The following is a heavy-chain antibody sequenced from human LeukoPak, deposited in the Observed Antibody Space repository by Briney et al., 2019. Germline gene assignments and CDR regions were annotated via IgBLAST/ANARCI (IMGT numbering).Heavy chain of an antibody. J-gene: IGHJ4*02. D-gene: IGHD6-19*01. CDR2: ISYGGSNK. CDR1: GFTFSSYW. Sequence: PGGSLRLSCAASGFTFSSYWMSWVRQAPGKGLEWVAVISYGGSNKYYADSVKGRFTISRDNSKNTLYLQMISLRGEDTAMYYCAKADNSGWYNLDYWGQGTLVTVSS. V-gene: IGHV3-30*18. CDR3: AKADNSGWYNLDY.